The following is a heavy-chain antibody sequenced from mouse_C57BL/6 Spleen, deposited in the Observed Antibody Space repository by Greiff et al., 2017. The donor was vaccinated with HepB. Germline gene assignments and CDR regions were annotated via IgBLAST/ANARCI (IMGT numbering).Heavy chain of an antibody. Sequence: EVQLQQSGPELVKPGASVKISCKASGYTFTDYYMNWVKQSHGKSLEWIGDINPNNGGTSYNQKFKGKATFTVGKSSSTAYMELRSLTSEDSAVYYCARRGDSSGYWFAYWGQGTLVTVSA. CDR1: GYTFTDYY. V-gene: IGHV1-26*01. J-gene: IGHJ3*01. CDR2: INPNNGGT. CDR3: ARRGDSSGYWFAY. D-gene: IGHD3-2*02.